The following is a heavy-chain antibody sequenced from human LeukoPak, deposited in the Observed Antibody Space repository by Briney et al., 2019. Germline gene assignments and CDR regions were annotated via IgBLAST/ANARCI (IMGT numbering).Heavy chain of an antibody. J-gene: IGHJ6*03. CDR3: ARDYDILTGYYWRYYYYYMDV. Sequence: SGGSLRLSCAASGFTFSSYAMHWVRQAPGKGLEWVANIKQDGSEKYYVDSVKGRFTISRDNAKNSLYLQMNSLRAEDTAVYYCARDYDILTGYYWRYYYYYMDVWGKGTTVTVSS. CDR2: IKQDGSEK. CDR1: GFTFSSYA. V-gene: IGHV3-7*01. D-gene: IGHD3-9*01.